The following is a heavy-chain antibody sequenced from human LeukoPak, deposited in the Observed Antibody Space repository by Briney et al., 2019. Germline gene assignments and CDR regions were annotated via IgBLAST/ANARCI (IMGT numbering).Heavy chain of an antibody. Sequence: PGGSLRLSCAASGFTFSSYSMNWVRQAPGKGLEWVSYISTSSGTIYYADSEKGRFTISRDNAKNSLYLQMNSLRAEDTAVYYCAKYAGSSALDYWGQGTLVTVSS. J-gene: IGHJ4*02. V-gene: IGHV3-48*04. CDR3: AKYAGSSALDY. CDR1: GFTFSSYS. D-gene: IGHD2-2*01. CDR2: ISTSSGTI.